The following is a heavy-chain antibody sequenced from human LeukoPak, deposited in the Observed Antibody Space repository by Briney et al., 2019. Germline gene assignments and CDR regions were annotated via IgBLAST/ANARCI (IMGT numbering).Heavy chain of an antibody. Sequence: ASVKVSCKASGYIFTTYDIGWVRWATGQGLEWMGWLNPNSGNAGYAQKFQGRVTISRNTSISTAYMELSSLRSDDTAIYYCARRKFLGWFDPWGQGTLVTVSS. V-gene: IGHV1-8*03. D-gene: IGHD7-27*01. J-gene: IGHJ5*02. CDR3: ARRKFLGWFDP. CDR2: LNPNSGNA. CDR1: GYIFTTYD.